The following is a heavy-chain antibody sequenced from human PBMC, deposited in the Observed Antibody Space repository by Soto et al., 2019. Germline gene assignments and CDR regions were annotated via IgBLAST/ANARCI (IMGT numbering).Heavy chain of an antibody. CDR2: IYYSGST. Sequence: SETLSLTCTVSGGSISSYYWIWIRQPPGKGLEWIGYIYYSGSTNYNPSLKSRVTISVDTSKNQFSLKLSSVTAADTAVYYCAREGDYYDYWGQGTLVTV. J-gene: IGHJ4*02. CDR1: GGSISSYY. V-gene: IGHV4-59*01. CDR3: AREGDYYDY.